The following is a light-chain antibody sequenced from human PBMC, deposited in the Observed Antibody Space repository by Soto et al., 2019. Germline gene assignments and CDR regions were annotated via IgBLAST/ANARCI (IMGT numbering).Light chain of an antibody. V-gene: IGLV3-21*04. CDR2: YDS. Sequence: SYELTQPPSVSVAPGKTARITCGGNNIGRKSVHWYQQKAGQAPILAMYYDSDRPSGSPERFSGSNSGNTATLTISTVEAGDEADYYCQVWDISSNHVVFGGGTKLTVL. CDR3: QVWDISSNHVV. CDR1: NIGRKS. J-gene: IGLJ2*01.